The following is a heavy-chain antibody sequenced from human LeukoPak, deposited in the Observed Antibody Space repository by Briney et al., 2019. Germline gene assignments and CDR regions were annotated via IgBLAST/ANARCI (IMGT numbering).Heavy chain of an antibody. Sequence: SETLSLTCAVYGGSFSGYYWSWIRQPPGKGLEWIGEINHSGSTNYNPSLKSRVTISVDTSKNQFSLKLSSVTAADTAVYYCARGFGFGTTGTTGAFDIWGQGTMVTVSS. D-gene: IGHD1-1*01. J-gene: IGHJ3*02. CDR3: ARGFGFGTTGTTGAFDI. CDR2: INHSGST. CDR1: GGSFSGYY. V-gene: IGHV4-34*01.